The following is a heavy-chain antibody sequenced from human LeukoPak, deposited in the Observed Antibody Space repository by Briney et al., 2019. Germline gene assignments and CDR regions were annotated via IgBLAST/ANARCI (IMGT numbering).Heavy chain of an antibody. V-gene: IGHV4-61*09. D-gene: IGHD6-19*01. Sequence: SQTLSLTCAVSGGSLSRGYYYWRWIRQPAGERLEWIGHIYTDGSTYYNPSLKSRVTISLDTSKNHFSLKLTSVTAADTAVYYCAREAVSGPFHYWGQGTLVTVSS. CDR3: AREAVSGPFHY. CDR2: IYTDGST. J-gene: IGHJ4*02. CDR1: GGSLSRGYYY.